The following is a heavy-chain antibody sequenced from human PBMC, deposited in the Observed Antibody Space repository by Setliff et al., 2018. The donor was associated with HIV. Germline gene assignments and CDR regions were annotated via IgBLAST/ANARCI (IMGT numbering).Heavy chain of an antibody. Sequence: SETLSLTCTVSGGSISSYYWSWIRQPPGKGLEWIGYIYCSGSTNYNPSLKSRVTISVDTSKNQFSLKLTSVTAADTAVYYCARGRPDDSVGFGYWGQGTLVTVSS. D-gene: IGHD3-22*01. CDR2: IYCSGST. J-gene: IGHJ4*02. CDR3: ARGRPDDSVGFGY. CDR1: GGSISSYY. V-gene: IGHV4-59*01.